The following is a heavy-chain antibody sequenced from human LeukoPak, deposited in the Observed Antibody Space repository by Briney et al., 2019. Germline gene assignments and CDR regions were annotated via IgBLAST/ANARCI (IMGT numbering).Heavy chain of an antibody. V-gene: IGHV4-59*12. J-gene: IGHJ1*01. CDR1: GGSISSYY. Sequence: SETLSLTCTVSGGSISSYYWSWIRQPPGKGLEWIGYIYYSGSTNYNPSLKSRVTISVDTSKNQFSLKLSSVTAADTAVYYCARGGVKWYSSGWSPKAGYFQHWGQGTLVTVSS. CDR3: ARGGVKWYSSGWSPKAGYFQH. CDR2: IYYSGST. D-gene: IGHD6-19*01.